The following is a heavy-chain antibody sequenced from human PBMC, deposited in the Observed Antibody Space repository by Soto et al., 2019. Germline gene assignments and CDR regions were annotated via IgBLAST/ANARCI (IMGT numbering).Heavy chain of an antibody. Sequence: QITLKESGPTLVKPTQTLTLTCTISGFSLSTSEVGVGWIRQPPGKALEWLALIYWDDDKRYSPSLKSRLTVTKDTSKNQVVLTMTNMDPLDTATYYCAHRFDWYYFDYWGQGTLVTVSS. V-gene: IGHV2-5*02. J-gene: IGHJ4*02. CDR3: AHRFDWYYFDY. D-gene: IGHD3-9*01. CDR1: GFSLSTSEVG. CDR2: IYWDDDK.